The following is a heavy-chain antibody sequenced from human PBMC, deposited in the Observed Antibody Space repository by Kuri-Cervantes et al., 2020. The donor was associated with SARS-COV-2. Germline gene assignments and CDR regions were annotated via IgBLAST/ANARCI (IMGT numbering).Heavy chain of an antibody. CDR2: IDWDDVK. CDR3: HGSGYAGFDY. V-gene: IGHV2-70*04. Sequence: SGPTLVQPTPTLTLTCTFSGFSLSTRGMRVSWIRQPPGKALEWLARIDWDDVKFYSTSLKIRLTISKDTSKNQVVLTMTNMDPVDTATYYCHGSGYAGFDYWGQGTLVTVSS. J-gene: IGHJ4*02. CDR1: GFSLSTRGMR. D-gene: IGHD5-18*01.